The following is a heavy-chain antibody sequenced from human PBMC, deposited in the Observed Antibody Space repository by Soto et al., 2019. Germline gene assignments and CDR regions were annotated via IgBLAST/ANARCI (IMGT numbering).Heavy chain of an antibody. CDR2: IWSDGSNK. CDR3: ARAMRRDGYGAFDY. CDR1: GFTFNTYG. Sequence: SLRLSCAASGFTFNTYGMHWVLQAPGKGLEWVAVIWSDGSNKFYADTVKGRFTISRDNSKNTLYLQMNSLRAEDTAVYYCARAMRRDGYGAFDYWGRGTLVTVSS. V-gene: IGHV3-33*01. D-gene: IGHD5-12*01. J-gene: IGHJ4*02.